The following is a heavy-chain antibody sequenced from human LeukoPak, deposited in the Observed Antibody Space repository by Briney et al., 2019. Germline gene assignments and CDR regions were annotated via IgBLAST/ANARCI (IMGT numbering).Heavy chain of an antibody. Sequence: SVKVSCKASGGTFSSYTISWVRQAPGQGLEWMGRIIPILGIANYAQKFQGRVTITADKSTSTDYMELSSLRSEDTAVYYCASERLGYYYMDVWGKGTTVTVSS. CDR1: GGTFSSYT. CDR3: ASERLGYYYMDV. D-gene: IGHD1-1*01. V-gene: IGHV1-69*02. CDR2: IIPILGIA. J-gene: IGHJ6*03.